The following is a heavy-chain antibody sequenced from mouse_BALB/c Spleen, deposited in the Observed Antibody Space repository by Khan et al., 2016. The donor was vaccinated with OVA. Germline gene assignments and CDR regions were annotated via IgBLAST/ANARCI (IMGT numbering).Heavy chain of an antibody. J-gene: IGHJ3*01. D-gene: IGHD2-14*01. Sequence: EVQLQESGPSLVKPSQTLSLTCSVTGDSITSGYWCWIRKFPGNKLEYMGYILYSGSTYYNPSLKSRISIIRHTSQNQYYLQLNAVHTEDSATYHCARSTYRYAVAYWGQGTLVTVSA. CDR3: ARSTYRYAVAY. CDR2: ILYSGST. V-gene: IGHV3-8*02. CDR1: GDSITSGY.